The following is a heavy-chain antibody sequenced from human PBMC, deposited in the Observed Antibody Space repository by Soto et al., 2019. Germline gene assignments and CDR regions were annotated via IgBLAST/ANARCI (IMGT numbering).Heavy chain of an antibody. J-gene: IGHJ4*02. CDR3: ARERGRAEARDFDY. CDR2: TYYRSKWYN. V-gene: IGHV6-1*01. CDR1: GDSVSSNSAA. Sequence: PSQTLSLTCSISGDSVSSNSAAWTWIRQSPSRGLEWLGRTYYRSKWYNDYAVSVKSRITINPDTSKNRFSLQLNSVTPEDTAVYYCARERGRAEARDFDYWGQGTLVTVSS. D-gene: IGHD6-13*01.